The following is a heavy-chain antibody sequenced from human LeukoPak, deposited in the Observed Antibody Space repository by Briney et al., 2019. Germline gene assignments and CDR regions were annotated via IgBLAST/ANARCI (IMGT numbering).Heavy chain of an antibody. CDR1: GYTFTSYY. J-gene: IGHJ3*02. CDR3: ARGGVYGGNFKVGAFDI. CDR2: IYPSGGST. D-gene: IGHD4-23*01. Sequence: GASVKVSCKASGYTFTSYYMHWVRQAPGQGVEWMGIIYPSGGSTSYAQKFQGRVTMARDTSTSTVYMELSSLRSEDTAVYYCARGGVYGGNFKVGAFDIWGQGTMVTVSS. V-gene: IGHV1-46*01.